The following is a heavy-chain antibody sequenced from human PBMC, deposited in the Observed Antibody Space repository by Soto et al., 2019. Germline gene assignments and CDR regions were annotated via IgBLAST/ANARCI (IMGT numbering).Heavy chain of an antibody. Sequence: SETLSLTCTVSGGSMSSSNWWNWVRQPPGKGLEWIGYIYYGGSTYYNPSLQSRVTMSVDRSRNQFSLKLNSVTAADTAVYYCARVRREYDNSGPVDYWGQGTLVTVSS. CDR2: IYYGGST. CDR3: ARVRREYDNSGPVDY. J-gene: IGHJ4*02. V-gene: IGHV4-4*02. D-gene: IGHD3-22*01. CDR1: GGSMSSSNW.